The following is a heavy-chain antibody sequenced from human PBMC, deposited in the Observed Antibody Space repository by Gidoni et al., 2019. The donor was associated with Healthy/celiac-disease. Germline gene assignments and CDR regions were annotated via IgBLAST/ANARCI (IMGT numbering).Heavy chain of an antibody. CDR1: GFTFSSYW. D-gene: IGHD1-7*01. J-gene: IGHJ6*02. CDR2: IKQDGSEK. Sequence: EVQLVESGGGLVQPGGSLRLSCAASGFTFSSYWVSWVRQAPGKGLEWVANIKQDGSEKYYVDSVKGRFTISRDNAKNSLYLQMNSLRAEDTAVYYCARDAYNWNYVDGMDVWGQGTTVTVSS. CDR3: ARDAYNWNYVDGMDV. V-gene: IGHV3-7*04.